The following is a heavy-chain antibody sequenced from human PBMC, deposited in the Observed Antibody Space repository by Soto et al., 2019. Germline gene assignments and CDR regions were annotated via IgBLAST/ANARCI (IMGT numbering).Heavy chain of an antibody. CDR1: GVSISDNW. Sequence: QVQLQESGPGLVKPSGTLSLTCAVSGVSISDNWWSWVRQPPGKGLEWIGEVYHSGTTYYNPSLTRRVTISLDKSARQISLPLHSVPAADTAVYYCERQVAVARTRGFDSWGQGTLVTVSP. V-gene: IGHV4-4*02. CDR3: ERQVAVARTRGFDS. D-gene: IGHD5-12*01. J-gene: IGHJ4*02. CDR2: VYHSGTT.